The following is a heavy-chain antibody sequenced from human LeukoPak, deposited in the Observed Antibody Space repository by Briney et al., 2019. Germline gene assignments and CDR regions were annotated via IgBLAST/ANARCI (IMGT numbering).Heavy chain of an antibody. J-gene: IGHJ4*02. V-gene: IGHV4-61*01. D-gene: IGHD3-22*01. CDR3: ARGDSSGYYNDY. CDR2: IYYSGST. CDR1: GGSISSGSYY. Sequence: SETLSLTCTVSGGSISSGSYYWSRIRQPPGKGLEWIGYIYYSGSTNYNPSLKSRVTISVDTSKNQFSLKLSSVTAADTAVYYCARGDSSGYYNDYWGQGTLVTVSS.